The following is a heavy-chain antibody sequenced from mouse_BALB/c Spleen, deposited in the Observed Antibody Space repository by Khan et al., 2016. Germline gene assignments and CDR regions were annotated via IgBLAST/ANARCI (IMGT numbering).Heavy chain of an antibody. D-gene: IGHD1-1*01. Sequence: EVKLLESGGGLMQPGGSLKLSCAASGFDFRRYWMSWVRQAPGKGLEWIGEINPDSRTINYTPSLKDKFTISRDNAKNTLYLQMSKVRSEDTALYYCARAGYYGYLAYWGQGTLVSVSA. CDR2: INPDSRTI. CDR1: GFDFRRYW. V-gene: IGHV4-1*02. CDR3: ARAGYYGYLAY. J-gene: IGHJ3*01.